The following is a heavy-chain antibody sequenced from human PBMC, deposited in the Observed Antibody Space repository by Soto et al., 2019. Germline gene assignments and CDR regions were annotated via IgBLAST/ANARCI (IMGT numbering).Heavy chain of an antibody. CDR2: ISGSGGST. Sequence: GGSLRLACAASGFTVSSYAMSWFRKAPGKGLEWVSAISGSGGSTYYADSVKGRFTISRDNSKNTLYLQMNSLRAEDTAVYYCAKGGGEWEPREAFDIWGQGTMVTVSS. J-gene: IGHJ3*02. CDR1: GFTVSSYA. CDR3: AKGGGEWEPREAFDI. V-gene: IGHV3-23*01. D-gene: IGHD1-26*01.